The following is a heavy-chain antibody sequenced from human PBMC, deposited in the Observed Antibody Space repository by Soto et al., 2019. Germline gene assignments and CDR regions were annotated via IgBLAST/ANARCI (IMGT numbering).Heavy chain of an antibody. Sequence: EVQLVESGGGLVQPVGSLRLSCSASGLTFSSYWMHWVRQAPGKGLVWVSRISTDGSVTTYADSVKGRFTISRDNAKNTLYLQMHSLRTEDTAVYYCARAPYSSGWWCFDYWAREPWSPSPQ. J-gene: IGHJ4*02. V-gene: IGHV3-74*01. D-gene: IGHD6-19*01. CDR3: ARAPYSSGWWCFDY. CDR1: GLTFSSYW. CDR2: ISTDGSVT.